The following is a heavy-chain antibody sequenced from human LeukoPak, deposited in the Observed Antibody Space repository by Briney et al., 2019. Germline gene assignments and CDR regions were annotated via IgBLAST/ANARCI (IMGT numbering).Heavy chain of an antibody. J-gene: IGHJ4*02. V-gene: IGHV4-61*02. CDR3: ARDLGSSPGFDY. D-gene: IGHD6-6*01. CDR1: GDSIRSSSYY. Sequence: SETLSPTSTVSGDSIRSSSYYCNCIRQPAGKGLEWIGRIYTSGSTNYNPSLKSRVTMSVDTSKNQFSLKQTSVTAAGTAVYYCARDLGSSPGFDYWGQGTLVTVSS. CDR2: IYTSGST.